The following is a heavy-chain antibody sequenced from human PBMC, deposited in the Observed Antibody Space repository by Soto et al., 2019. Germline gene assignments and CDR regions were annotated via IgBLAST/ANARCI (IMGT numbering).Heavy chain of an antibody. CDR2: INSDGSST. V-gene: IGHV3-74*01. D-gene: IGHD5-12*01. CDR3: ARERREYSGYDSFDI. Sequence: GGSLRLSCAASGFTFSSYWMHWVRQAPGKGLVWVSRINSDGSSTSYADSVKGRFTISRDNAKNTLYLQMNSLRAEDTAVYYCARERREYSGYDSFDIWGQGTMVTVSS. J-gene: IGHJ3*02. CDR1: GFTFSSYW.